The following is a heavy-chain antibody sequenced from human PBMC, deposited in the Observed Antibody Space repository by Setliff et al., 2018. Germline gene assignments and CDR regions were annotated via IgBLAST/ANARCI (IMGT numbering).Heavy chain of an antibody. V-gene: IGHV4-31*03. CDR2: IFHSGST. D-gene: IGHD3-10*01. CDR3: ARVADGSGSFYLGFDY. CDR1: GDSISSGSYY. J-gene: IGHJ4*02. Sequence: SETLSLTCTVSGDSISSGSYYWNWIRQHPEKGLEWLGYIFHSGSTHYNSSLKSRITISIDTSKNHFSPELNSVTAADSAVYYCARVADGSGSFYLGFDYWGQGILVTSPQ.